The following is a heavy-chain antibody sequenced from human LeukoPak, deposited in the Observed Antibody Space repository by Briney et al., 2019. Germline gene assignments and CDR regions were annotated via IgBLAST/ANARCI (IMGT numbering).Heavy chain of an antibody. D-gene: IGHD3-16*02. CDR3: AKSNGYRLIDI. V-gene: IGHV4-59*12. J-gene: IGHJ3*02. CDR1: GGSISSYY. CDR2: IYYSGST. Sequence: PSETLSLTCTVSGGSISSYYWSWIRQPPGKGPEWIGYIYYSGSTNYNPSLKSRVTISVDTSKNQFSLKLSSVTAADTAVYYCAKSNGYRLIDIWGQGTMVTVSS.